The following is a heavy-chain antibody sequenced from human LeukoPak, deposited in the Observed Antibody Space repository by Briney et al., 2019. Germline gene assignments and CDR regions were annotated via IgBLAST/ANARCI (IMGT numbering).Heavy chain of an antibody. CDR3: ARVFDVDYFSATGYSDY. Sequence: GGSLRLSCAASGSSFNSFSMNWVRQAPGRGLEWVSYITSSGTYIYYADSVRGRFAISRDNARNSLYLQMDSLTAEDTAIYYCARVFDVDYFSATGYSDYWGQGVLVTVSS. CDR2: ITSSGTYI. D-gene: IGHD2/OR15-2a*01. J-gene: IGHJ4*02. V-gene: IGHV3-21*06. CDR1: GSSFNSFS.